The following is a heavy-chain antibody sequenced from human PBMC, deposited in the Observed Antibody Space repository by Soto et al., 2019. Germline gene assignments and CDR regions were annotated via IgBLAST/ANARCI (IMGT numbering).Heavy chain of an antibody. J-gene: IGHJ4*02. D-gene: IGHD2-21*01. CDR2: IIPIFGTA. V-gene: IGHV1-69*13. CDR3: ARTYRDYYFDY. Sequence: SVEASSEEPRGTFGSYASSSVQQAPGQGLEWMGGIIPIFGTANYAQKFQGRVTITADESTSTAYMELSSLRSEDTVVYKCARTYRDYYFDYWGQRPLGTVSS. CDR1: RGTFGSYA.